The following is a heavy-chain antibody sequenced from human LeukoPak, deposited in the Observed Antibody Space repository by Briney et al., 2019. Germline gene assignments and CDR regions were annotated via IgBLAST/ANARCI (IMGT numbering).Heavy chain of an antibody. V-gene: IGHV3-33*01. Sequence: PGRSLRLSCAASGFTFSSYGMHWVRQAPGKGLEWVAVIWYDGSNKYYADSVKGRFTISRDNSKNTLYLQMNSLRAEDTAVYYCATEIRGYSYGQGVWFDPWGQGTLVTVSS. J-gene: IGHJ5*02. D-gene: IGHD5-18*01. CDR3: ATEIRGYSYGQGVWFDP. CDR2: IWYDGSNK. CDR1: GFTFSSYG.